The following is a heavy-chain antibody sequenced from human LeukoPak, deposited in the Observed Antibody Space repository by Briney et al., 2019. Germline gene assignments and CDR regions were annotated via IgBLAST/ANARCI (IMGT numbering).Heavy chain of an antibody. V-gene: IGHV3-23*01. Sequence: GGSLRLSCAASGFTFSSYAMSWVRQAPGKGLEWDSAISGSGGSTYYADSVTGRFTISRDNSKNTLYLQMNSLRAEDTAVYYCAKGRNGFGWLLPLDCWGQGTLVTVCS. J-gene: IGHJ4*02. CDR1: GFTFSSYA. CDR2: ISGSGGST. CDR3: AKGRNGFGWLLPLDC. D-gene: IGHD3-9*01.